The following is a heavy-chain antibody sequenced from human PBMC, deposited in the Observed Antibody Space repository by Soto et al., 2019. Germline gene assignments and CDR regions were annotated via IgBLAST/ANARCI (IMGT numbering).Heavy chain of an antibody. D-gene: IGHD2-2*01. V-gene: IGHV3-48*02. CDR3: ARVRGSASSYALDI. Sequence: PGGSLRLSCAASGFTFSSYSMKWVSQAPGKGPGWVSYISSSSSTIYDADSVKGRFTISRDNDKNSLYLQMIILRDEDMAVYYCARVRGSASSYALDIWDQETMVTVSS. CDR2: ISSSSSTI. CDR1: GFTFSSYS. J-gene: IGHJ3*02.